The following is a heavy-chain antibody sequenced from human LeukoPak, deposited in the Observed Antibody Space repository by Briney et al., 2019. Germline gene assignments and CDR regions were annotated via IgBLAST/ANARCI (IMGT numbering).Heavy chain of an antibody. D-gene: IGHD2-8*01. CDR3: TRRANGRRYNWFDT. CDR1: GYTFTSYD. V-gene: IGHV1-8*01. CDR2: MNPHSDNT. Sequence: ASVTVSCKASGYTFTSYDINWVRQAPGQELEWMGWMNPHSDNTAYAQKFQGRVTMTKNTSISTAYMELSSLRSDDTAVYYCTRRANGRRYNWFDTWGQGTLVTVSS. J-gene: IGHJ5*02.